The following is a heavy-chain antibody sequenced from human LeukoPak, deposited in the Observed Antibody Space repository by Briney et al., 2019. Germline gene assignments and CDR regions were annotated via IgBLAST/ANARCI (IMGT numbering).Heavy chain of an antibody. CDR1: GGSISSYY. V-gene: IGHV4-59*12. Sequence: SETLSLTCTVSGGSISSYYWSWIRQPPGKGLEWIGYIYYSGSTNYNPSLKSRVTMSADTSKNQFSLKLKLSSVTAADTAVYYCARERTYCSSTSCWPPDAFDIWGQGTMVTVSS. CDR2: IYYSGST. J-gene: IGHJ3*02. D-gene: IGHD2-2*01. CDR3: ARERTYCSSTSCWPPDAFDI.